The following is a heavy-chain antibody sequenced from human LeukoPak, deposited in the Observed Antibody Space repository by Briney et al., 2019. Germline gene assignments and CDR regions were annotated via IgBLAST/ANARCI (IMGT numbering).Heavy chain of an antibody. CDR2: IRYDGSNK. CDR1: RFTFSSYG. Sequence: PGGSLRLSCAASRFTFSSYGMHWVRQAPGKGLEWVAFIRYDGSNKYYADSVKGRFTISRDNSKNTLYLQMNSLRAEDTAVYYCAKAMITFGGVIVQPDYWGQGTLVTVSS. V-gene: IGHV3-30*02. CDR3: AKAMITFGGVIVQPDY. J-gene: IGHJ4*02. D-gene: IGHD3-16*02.